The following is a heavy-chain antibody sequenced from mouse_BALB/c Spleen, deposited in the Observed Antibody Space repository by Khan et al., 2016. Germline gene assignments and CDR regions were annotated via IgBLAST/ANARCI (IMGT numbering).Heavy chain of an antibody. Sequence: QVQLKQSGAELMKPGASVNISCKATGYTFSSYWIEWVKERPGHGLEWIGEILPGRGTTNYNGKFKGKATFSADTSSSTAYMQLSSLTSEDSAVYYCARGPYWGQGTLVTVSA. CDR2: ILPGRGTT. CDR1: GYTFSSYW. V-gene: IGHV1-9*01. CDR3: ARGPY. J-gene: IGHJ3*01.